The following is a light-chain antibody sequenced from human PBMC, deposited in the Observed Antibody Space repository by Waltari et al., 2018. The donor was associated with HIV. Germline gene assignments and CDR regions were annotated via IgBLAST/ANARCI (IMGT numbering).Light chain of an antibody. CDR3: MLYMGSDIWV. Sequence: QTVVTQEPSFSVSPGGTVTLTCGLSSGSVSPTYYPIWYQQTPGRTPRTLMYNTDIRHSGVPDRFSGSILGNKAALTITGAQADDECDYYCMLYMGSDIWVFGGGTKLTVL. CDR2: NTD. CDR1: SGSVSPTYY. V-gene: IGLV8-61*01. J-gene: IGLJ3*02.